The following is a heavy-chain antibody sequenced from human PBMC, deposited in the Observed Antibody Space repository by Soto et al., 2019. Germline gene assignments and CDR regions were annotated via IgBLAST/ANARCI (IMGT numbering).Heavy chain of an antibody. Sequence: GASVKDSCKASGYTFISNGISWLRQAPGQGLVWMGWSRAYNSNTNYAQKLQGRVTMTTDTDTSTAYMELRSLSSDDTAVYYCARDGVTSFGVVSSPYYYYGMDVWGQGTTVTVSS. CDR2: SRAYNSNT. CDR1: GYTFISNG. D-gene: IGHD3-3*01. V-gene: IGHV1-18*04. J-gene: IGHJ6*02. CDR3: ARDGVTSFGVVSSPYYYYGMDV.